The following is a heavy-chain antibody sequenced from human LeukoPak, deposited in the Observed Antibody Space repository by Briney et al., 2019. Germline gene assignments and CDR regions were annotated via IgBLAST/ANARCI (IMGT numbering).Heavy chain of an antibody. CDR2: IYPGDSDT. V-gene: IGHV5-51*01. CDR3: ARQRYCSSTSCYHFDY. Sequence: GESLKTSCNGSGYSFTSYWIGWVRQMPGQGLEWMGIIYPGDSDTRYSPSFQGQVTISADKSISTAYLQWSSLKASDTAMYYCARQRYCSSTSCYHFDYWGQGTLVTVSS. CDR1: GYSFTSYW. J-gene: IGHJ4*02. D-gene: IGHD2-2*01.